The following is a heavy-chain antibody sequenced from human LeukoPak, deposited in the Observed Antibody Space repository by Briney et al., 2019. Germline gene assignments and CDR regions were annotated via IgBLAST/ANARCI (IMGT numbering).Heavy chain of an antibody. CDR3: ASGTYYYGSGSSIDAFDI. J-gene: IGHJ3*02. CDR1: GGSISSSNW. CDR2: IYHSGST. D-gene: IGHD3-10*01. Sequence: SETLSLTCAVSGGSISSSNWWSWVRQPPGKGLEWIGEIYHSGSTNYNPSLKSRVTISVDKSKNQFSLKLSSVTAADTAVYYCASGTYYYGSGSSIDAFDIWGQGTMVTVSS. V-gene: IGHV4-4*02.